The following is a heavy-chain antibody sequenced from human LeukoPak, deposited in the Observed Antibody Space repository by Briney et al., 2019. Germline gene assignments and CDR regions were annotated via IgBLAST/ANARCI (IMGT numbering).Heavy chain of an antibody. Sequence: GGSLRLSCAASGITFSRFWMSWVRQAPGKGLQWVANINQDGSEKHYVDSVKGRFTISRDNAKNSLYLQMNSLRAEDTAVYYCAREMIAVAGDAFDIWGQGTMVTVSS. CDR3: AREMIAVAGDAFDI. V-gene: IGHV3-7*01. J-gene: IGHJ3*02. CDR2: INQDGSEK. CDR1: GITFSRFW. D-gene: IGHD6-19*01.